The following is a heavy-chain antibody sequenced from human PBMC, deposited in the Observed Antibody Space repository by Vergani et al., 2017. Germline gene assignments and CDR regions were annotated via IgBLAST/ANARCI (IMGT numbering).Heavy chain of an antibody. J-gene: IGHJ4*02. V-gene: IGHV4-59*01. CDR2: IYYSGST. CDR1: GGSISSYY. D-gene: IGHD5-24*01. CDR3: AREQSRDGYNLFDY. Sequence: QVQLQESGPGLVKPSETLSLTCTVSGGSISSYYWSWIRQPPGKGLEWIGYIYYSGSTNYNPSLKSRVTISVDTSKNQFSLKLSSVTAADTAVYYCAREQSRDGYNLFDYWGQGTLVTVSS.